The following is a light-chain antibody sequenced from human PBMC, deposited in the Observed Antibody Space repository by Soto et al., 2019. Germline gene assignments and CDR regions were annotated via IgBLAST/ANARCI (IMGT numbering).Light chain of an antibody. CDR2: EAS. V-gene: IGKV1-5*03. CDR1: QSISTW. CDR3: QQYDSYRT. J-gene: IGKJ1*01. Sequence: DIRMTQSPSTLSASVGDRVTITCRACQSISTWLAWYQQKPGKAPKLLIYEASSLESGVSSRFSGSGSGTEFTLTITSLQPDDFATYYCQQYDSYRTFGPGTKVEI.